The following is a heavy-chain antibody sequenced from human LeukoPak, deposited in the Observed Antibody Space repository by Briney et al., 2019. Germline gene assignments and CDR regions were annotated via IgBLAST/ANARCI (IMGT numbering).Heavy chain of an antibody. D-gene: IGHD3-10*01. CDR3: ARLYGSGSKGPRFDP. Sequence: SETLSLTCTVSGGSISSYYWSWIRQPAGKGLEWIGRIYTSGSTNYNPSLKSRVTMSVDTSKNQFSLKLSSVTAADTAVYYCARLYGSGSKGPRFDPWGQGTLVTVSS. CDR2: IYTSGST. V-gene: IGHV4-4*07. CDR1: GGSISSYY. J-gene: IGHJ5*02.